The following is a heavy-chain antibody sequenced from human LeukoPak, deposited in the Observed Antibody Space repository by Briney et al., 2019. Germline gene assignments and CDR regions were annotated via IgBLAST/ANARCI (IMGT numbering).Heavy chain of an antibody. J-gene: IGHJ3*02. D-gene: IGHD6-19*01. CDR2: ISGSGGST. Sequence: PGGTLRLSCAASGFTFSSYGMSWVRQAPGKGLEWVSAISGSGGSTYYADSVKGRFTISRDNSKNTLYLQMNSLRAEDTAVYYCAKGYSSGWLRAFDIWGQGTMVTVSS. V-gene: IGHV3-23*01. CDR3: AKGYSSGWLRAFDI. CDR1: GFTFSSYG.